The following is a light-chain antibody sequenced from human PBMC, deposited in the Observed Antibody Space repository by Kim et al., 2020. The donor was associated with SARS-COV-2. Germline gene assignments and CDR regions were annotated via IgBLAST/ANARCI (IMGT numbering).Light chain of an antibody. J-gene: IGKJ2*01. Sequence: SASVGDSVTMSCRASQSISSRLALHQQKSSDAPELQIFDGSTLAGGVPSRFSGSASGTEFILTISTLQPDYFASYYCQQYDSYPFTFGQETKLEI. V-gene: IGKV1-5*01. CDR3: QQYDSYPFT. CDR2: DGS. CDR1: QSISSR.